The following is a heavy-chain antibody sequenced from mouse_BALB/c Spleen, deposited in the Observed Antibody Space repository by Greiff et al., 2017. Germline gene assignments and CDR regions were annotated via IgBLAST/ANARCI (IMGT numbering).Heavy chain of an antibody. CDR1: GFSLTSYG. J-gene: IGHJ3*01. V-gene: IGHV2-9*02. D-gene: IGHD1-1*01. CDR2: IWAGGST. CDR3: ARDYYGSSYRTWFAY. Sequence: QVQLQQSGPGLVAPSQSLSITCTVSGFSLTSYGVHWVRQPPGKGLEWLGVIWAGGSTNYNSALMSRLSISKDNSKSQVFLKMNSRQTDDTAMYYCARDYYGSSYRTWFAYWGQGTLVTVSA.